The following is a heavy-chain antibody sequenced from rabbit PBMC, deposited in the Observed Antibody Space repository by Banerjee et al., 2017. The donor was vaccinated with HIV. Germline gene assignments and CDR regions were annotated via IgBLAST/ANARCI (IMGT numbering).Heavy chain of an antibody. CDR3: ARDSASYAGYAYNL. V-gene: IGHV1S40*01. Sequence: SLEESGGDLVKPGASLTLTCTASGFSFSSSYYMCWVRQAPGKGLEWIACIYAGSSGSTYYATWAKGRFTISKTSSTTVTLQMTSLTAADTATYFCARDSASYAGYAYNLWGPGTLVT. J-gene: IGHJ4*01. D-gene: IGHD6-1*01. CDR1: GFSFSSSYY. CDR2: IYAGSSGST.